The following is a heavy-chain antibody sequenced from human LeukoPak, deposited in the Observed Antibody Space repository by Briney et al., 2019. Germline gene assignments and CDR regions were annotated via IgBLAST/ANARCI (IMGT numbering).Heavy chain of an antibody. CDR2: INANNGNT. V-gene: IGHV1-18*01. Sequence: ASVKVSCKASGYTFTSYGISWVRQAPGQGLEWMGWINANNGNTNYAQNLQGRVTMTRDTSTSTAYMELRSLRSDDTAVYYCARDLGDIRGYSGYDLFDYWGQGTLVTVSS. D-gene: IGHD5-12*01. CDR1: GYTFTSYG. CDR3: ARDLGDIRGYSGYDLFDY. J-gene: IGHJ4*02.